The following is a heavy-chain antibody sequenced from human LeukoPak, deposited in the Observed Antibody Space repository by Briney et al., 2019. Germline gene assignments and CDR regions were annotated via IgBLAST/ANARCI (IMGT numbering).Heavy chain of an antibody. CDR3: ARDQRALGYSYGFDY. Sequence: GRSLRLSCAASGFTFSSYGMHWVRQAPGKGLEWVPVIWYDGSNKYYADSVKGRFTISRDNSKNTLYLQMNSLRAEDTAVYYCARDQRALGYSYGFDYWGQGTLVTVSS. CDR2: IWYDGSNK. D-gene: IGHD5-18*01. J-gene: IGHJ4*02. V-gene: IGHV3-33*01. CDR1: GFTFSSYG.